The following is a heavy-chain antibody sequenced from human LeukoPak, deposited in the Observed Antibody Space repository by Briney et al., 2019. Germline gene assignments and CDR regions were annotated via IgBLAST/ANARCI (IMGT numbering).Heavy chain of an antibody. CDR3: ARPARYYDINYYYMDV. Sequence: KPSETLSLTCTVSGGSITSNYWIWIRQPPGEGLEWIGYIYTSGSTNYNPSLKSRVTISVDTSKNQFSLELSSVTVADTAVYYCARPARYYDINYYYMDVWGKGTTVTVSS. J-gene: IGHJ6*03. CDR2: IYTSGST. V-gene: IGHV4-4*09. CDR1: GGSITSNY. D-gene: IGHD3-9*01.